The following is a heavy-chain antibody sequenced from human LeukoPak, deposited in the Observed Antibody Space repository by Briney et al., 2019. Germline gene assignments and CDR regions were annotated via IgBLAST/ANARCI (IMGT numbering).Heavy chain of an antibody. CDR3: ATDHGLGSWNYFAKTFDI. V-gene: IGHV3-15*01. J-gene: IGHJ3*02. CDR2: VIIKTGGASA. D-gene: IGHD3-10*01. CDR1: GFTFSDAC. Sequence: GSLRLTCAASGFTFSDACMSWGGQAPAKGLQWLGEVIIKTGGASADYSAHVNGRVTISRDESKLTLNLPMNTPTPEATPEYCCATDHGLGSWNYFAKTFDIWGGRTMVTVSS.